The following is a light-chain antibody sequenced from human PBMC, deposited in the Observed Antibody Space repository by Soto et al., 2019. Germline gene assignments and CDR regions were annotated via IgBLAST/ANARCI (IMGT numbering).Light chain of an antibody. CDR1: SSNIGDNP. CDR2: RNT. V-gene: IGLV1-44*01. Sequence: QSVLTQPPSASGTPGQRVTISCSGSSSNIGDNPVNWYQQLPGAAPKLLIYRNTNRPSGVPDRFSGSKSGTSASLAITGLQAEDEADYYCQSCDSSLSGSGVFGTGTKVTVL. CDR3: QSCDSSLSGSGV. J-gene: IGLJ1*01.